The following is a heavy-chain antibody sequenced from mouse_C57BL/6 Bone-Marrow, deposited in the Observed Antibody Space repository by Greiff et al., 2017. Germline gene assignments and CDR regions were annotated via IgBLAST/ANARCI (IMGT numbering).Heavy chain of an antibody. J-gene: IGHJ2*01. CDR2: ISDGGSYT. Sequence: EVKVEESGGGLVKPGGSLKLSCAASGFTFSSYAMSWVRQTPEKRLEWVATISDGGSYTYYPDNVKGRFTISRDNAKNNLYLQMSHLKSEDTAMYYCARDRGQLRLNYFDYWGQGTTLTVSS. CDR3: ARDRGQLRLNYFDY. D-gene: IGHD3-2*02. V-gene: IGHV5-4*01. CDR1: GFTFSSYA.